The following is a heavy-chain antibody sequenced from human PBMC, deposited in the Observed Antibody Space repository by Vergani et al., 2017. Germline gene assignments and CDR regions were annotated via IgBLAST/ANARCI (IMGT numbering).Heavy chain of an antibody. CDR3: AKDRASYSSSWSPWFDP. CDR1: GFTFSSYG. CDR2: ISYDGSNK. Sequence: QVQLVESGGGVVQPGRSLRLSCAASGFTFSSYGMHWVRQAPGKGLEWVAVISYDGSNKYYADSVKGRFTISRDNSKNTLYLQMNSLRAEDTAVYYCAKDRASYSSSWSPWFDPWGQGTLVTVSS. J-gene: IGHJ5*02. D-gene: IGHD6-13*01. V-gene: IGHV3-30*18.